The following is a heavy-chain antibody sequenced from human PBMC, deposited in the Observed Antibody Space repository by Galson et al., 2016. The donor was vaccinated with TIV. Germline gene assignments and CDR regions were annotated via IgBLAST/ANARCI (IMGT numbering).Heavy chain of an antibody. D-gene: IGHD1-1*01. CDR1: GGSISSYF. V-gene: IGHV4-4*07. Sequence: LSLTCTVSGGSISSYFWYWIRQPAGKGLEWIGRIDDVGNTIYNPSLKSRVTMSVDTSKNQFSLKLTSVTAADTAVYYCARRVTERQYGWARSWFDPWGQGTRVIVSS. J-gene: IGHJ5*02. CDR2: IDDVGNT. CDR3: ARRVTERQYGWARSWFDP.